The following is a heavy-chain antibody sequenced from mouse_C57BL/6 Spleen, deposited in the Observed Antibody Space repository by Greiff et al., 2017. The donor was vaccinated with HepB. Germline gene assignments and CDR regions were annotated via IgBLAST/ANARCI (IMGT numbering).Heavy chain of an antibody. J-gene: IGHJ1*03. D-gene: IGHD1-1*01. CDR3: ARSPPGSSFSYWYFDV. V-gene: IGHV1-64*01. CDR1: GYTFTSYW. Sequence: VQLQQPGAELVKPGASVKLSCKASGYTFTSYWMHWVKQRPGQGLEWIGMIHPNSGSTNYNEKFKSKATLTVDKSSSTAYMQLSSLTSEDSAVYYCARSPPGSSFSYWYFDVWGTGTTVTVSS. CDR2: IHPNSGST.